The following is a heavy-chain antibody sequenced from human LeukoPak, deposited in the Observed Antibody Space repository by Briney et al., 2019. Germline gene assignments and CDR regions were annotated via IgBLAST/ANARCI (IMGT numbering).Heavy chain of an antibody. J-gene: IGHJ4*02. Sequence: ASVKVSCKASGDTFISYYVHWVRQAPGQGLEWMGIIYPSDSSTTYAQKFQGRVTMTRDTSTSTVYMELSSLRSEDTAVYYCARDHCGGDCSGHFIDYWGQGTLVTVSS. CDR3: ARDHCGGDCSGHFIDY. CDR2: IYPSDSST. CDR1: GDTFISYY. D-gene: IGHD2-21*02. V-gene: IGHV1-46*01.